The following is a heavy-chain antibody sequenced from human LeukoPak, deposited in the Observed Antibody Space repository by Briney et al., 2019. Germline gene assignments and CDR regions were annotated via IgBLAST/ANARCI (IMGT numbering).Heavy chain of an antibody. CDR3: ATAGEFSGSSPLGVFDI. CDR1: GGSISHYF. Sequence: SETLSLTCTVSGGSISHYFFTWIRQPPGKGLEWVGYMFYSGSTNYKPSLKNRVTMSIDTSKSQFSLNLYFVTAADTALYYCATAGEFSGSSPLGVFDIWGQGAMVTVSS. V-gene: IGHV4-59*01. J-gene: IGHJ3*02. D-gene: IGHD3-10*01. CDR2: MFYSGST.